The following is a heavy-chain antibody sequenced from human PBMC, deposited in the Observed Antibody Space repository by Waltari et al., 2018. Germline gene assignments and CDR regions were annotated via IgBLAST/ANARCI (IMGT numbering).Heavy chain of an antibody. CDR2: IYHDGST. CDR1: GYSINSGYY. J-gene: IGHJ4*02. D-gene: IGHD2-2*03. V-gene: IGHV4-38-2*01. CDR3: TRQVLGYCTSAPCRRLDS. Sequence: QVQLQESGPGLLKPSETLSLTCGVSGYSINSGYYWGWIRQPPGKGLEWIGTIYHDGSTFYNPSLKRRLTMSMDTSKNGFSLKLSSVTAADTAVYYCTRQVLGYCTSAPCRRLDSWGQGTLVTVSS.